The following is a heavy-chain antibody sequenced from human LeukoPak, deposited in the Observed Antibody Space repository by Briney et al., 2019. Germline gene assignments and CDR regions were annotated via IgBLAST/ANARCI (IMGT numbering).Heavy chain of an antibody. Sequence: GGVLRLSCAASGFTFSSYAMSWVRQAPGKGLEWVSAISGSGGSTYYADSVKGRFTISRDNSKNTLYLQMNSLRAEDTAVYYCAKDRTMIVVANWFDPWGQGTLVTVSS. V-gene: IGHV3-23*01. CDR2: ISGSGGST. CDR1: GFTFSSYA. J-gene: IGHJ5*02. CDR3: AKDRTMIVVANWFDP. D-gene: IGHD3-22*01.